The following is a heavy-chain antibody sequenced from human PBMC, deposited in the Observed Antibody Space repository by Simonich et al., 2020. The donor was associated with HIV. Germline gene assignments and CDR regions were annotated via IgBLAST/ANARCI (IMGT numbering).Heavy chain of an antibody. CDR2: NNPNSGGT. J-gene: IGHJ3*02. V-gene: IGHV1-2*02. CDR3: ARGGAYYEGGAFDI. Sequence: QVQLVQSGAEVKKPGASVKVSCKAYGYTFTGYYMHWGRQAPGQGPEWKGWNNPNSGGTNYAQKVQGRVTMTRDTSISTAYMELSRLRSDDTAVYYCARGGAYYEGGAFDIWGQGTMVTVSS. D-gene: IGHD3-22*01. CDR1: GYTFTGYY.